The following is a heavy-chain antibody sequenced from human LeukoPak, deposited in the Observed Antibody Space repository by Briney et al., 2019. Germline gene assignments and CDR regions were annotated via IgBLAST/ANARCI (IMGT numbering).Heavy chain of an antibody. J-gene: IGHJ5*02. CDR3: AKSEGPSSAPP. Sequence: GGSLRLSCAASGFTFSSYALHWVRQAPGKGLEWVTVISYDGGNKYYAESVKGRFTISRDNSKNTLYLQMNSLRAEDTAVYYCAKSEGPSSAPPWGQGTLVTVSS. V-gene: IGHV3-30-3*02. D-gene: IGHD3-10*01. CDR1: GFTFSSYA. CDR2: ISYDGGNK.